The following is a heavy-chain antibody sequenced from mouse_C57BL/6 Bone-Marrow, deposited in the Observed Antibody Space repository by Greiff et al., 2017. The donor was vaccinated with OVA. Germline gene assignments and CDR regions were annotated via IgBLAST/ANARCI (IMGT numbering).Heavy chain of an antibody. V-gene: IGHV14-4*01. CDR1: GFNIKDDY. CDR3: TTTGTGYFDV. Sequence: VQLQQSGAELVRPGASVKLSCTASGFNIKDDYMHWVKQRPEQGLEWIGWLDPENGDTEYASKFQGKATITADTSSNTAYLQLSSLTSEDTAVYYCTTTGTGYFDVWGTGTTVTVSS. D-gene: IGHD4-1*01. J-gene: IGHJ1*03. CDR2: LDPENGDT.